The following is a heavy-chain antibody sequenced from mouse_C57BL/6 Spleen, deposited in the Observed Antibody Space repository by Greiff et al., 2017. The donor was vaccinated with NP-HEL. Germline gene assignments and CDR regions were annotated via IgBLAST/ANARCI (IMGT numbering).Heavy chain of an antibody. D-gene: IGHD4-1*01. CDR3: AREELGLGY. V-gene: IGHV5-4*01. CDR2: ISDGGSYT. CDR1: GFTFSSYA. J-gene: IGHJ2*01. Sequence: EVQGVESGGGLVKPGGSLKLSCAASGFTFSSYAMSWVRQTPEKRLEWVATISDGGSYTYYPDNVKGRFTISRDNAKNNLYLQMSHLKSEDTAMYYCAREELGLGYWGQGTTLTVSS.